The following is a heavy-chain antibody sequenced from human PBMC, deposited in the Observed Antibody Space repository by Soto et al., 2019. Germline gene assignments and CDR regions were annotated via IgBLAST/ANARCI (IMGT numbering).Heavy chain of an antibody. CDR3: ARDCSSSSCYGRAFDV. V-gene: IGHV4-4*02. Sequence: QVQLQESGPGLVKPSGTLSLTCAVSSGSISSTNWWSWVHQPPGKGLEWIGEIYHSGSINYNPSLESRVTMSVDKSKNQFSLKLSSVTAADTAVYYCARDCSSSSCYGRAFDVWGQGTMVTVSS. CDR1: SGSISSTNW. CDR2: IYHSGSI. J-gene: IGHJ3*01. D-gene: IGHD2-2*01.